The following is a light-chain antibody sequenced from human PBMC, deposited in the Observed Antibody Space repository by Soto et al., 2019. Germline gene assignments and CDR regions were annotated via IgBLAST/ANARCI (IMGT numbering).Light chain of an antibody. CDR1: SSDVDDYNY. J-gene: IGLJ3*02. CDR2: EVN. V-gene: IGLV2-14*03. Sequence: QSALTQPASVSGSPGQSITISCTGTSSDVDDYNYVSWYQQHPGKAPKLMIYEVNNRPSGVSNRFSGSKSGNTASLTISGLQAEDEADYYCSSYTSSNTWVFGGGTQLTVL. CDR3: SSYTSSNTWV.